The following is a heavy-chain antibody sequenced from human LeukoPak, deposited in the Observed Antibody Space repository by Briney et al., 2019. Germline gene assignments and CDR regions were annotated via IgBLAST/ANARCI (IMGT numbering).Heavy chain of an antibody. J-gene: IGHJ4*02. CDR3: ARGGSYDYVWGSFRYTNY. Sequence: AAVKVSCKASGYTFTGYYMHWLRQAPGQGLEWMGRINPNSGGSNYAQKFQGRVTITRDTSISTAYMELSRLRSDDTAVYYCARGGSYDYVWGSFRYTNYWGQGTPVIVSS. D-gene: IGHD3-16*02. CDR1: GYTFTGYY. V-gene: IGHV1-2*06. CDR2: INPNSGGS.